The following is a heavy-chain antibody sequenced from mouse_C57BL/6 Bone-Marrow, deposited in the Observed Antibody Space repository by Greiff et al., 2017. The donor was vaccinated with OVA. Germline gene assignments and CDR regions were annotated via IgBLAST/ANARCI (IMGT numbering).Heavy chain of an antibody. CDR2: FTMYSDAT. CDR1: YFAFMASA. J-gene: IGHJ4*01. V-gene: IGHV1-49*01. Sequence: LKESGAELVRPGSSVKLSCKDSYFAFMASAMHWVKQRPGHGLEWIGSFTMYSDATEYSENFKGKATLTANTSSSTAYMELSSLTSEDSAVYYCARGDSNSLYAMDYWGQGTSVTVSS. D-gene: IGHD2-5*01. CDR3: ARGDSNSLYAMDY.